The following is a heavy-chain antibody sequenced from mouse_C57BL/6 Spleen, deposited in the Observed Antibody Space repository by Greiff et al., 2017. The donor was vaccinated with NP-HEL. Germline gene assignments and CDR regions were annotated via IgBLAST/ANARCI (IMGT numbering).Heavy chain of an antibody. CDR2: ISSGGDYI. Sequence: EVMLVESGEGLVKPGGSLKLSCAASGFTFSSYAMSWVRQTPEKRLEWVAYISSGGDYIYYADTVKGRFTISRDNARNTLYLQMSGLKSEDTAMYYCTSAYYSNSPLDYWGQGTTLTVSS. CDR3: TSAYYSNSPLDY. V-gene: IGHV5-9-1*02. J-gene: IGHJ2*01. D-gene: IGHD2-5*01. CDR1: GFTFSSYA.